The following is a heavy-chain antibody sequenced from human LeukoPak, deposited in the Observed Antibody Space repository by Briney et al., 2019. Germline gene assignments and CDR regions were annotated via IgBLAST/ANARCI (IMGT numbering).Heavy chain of an antibody. D-gene: IGHD3-22*01. CDR2: INPNSGGT. V-gene: IGHV1-2*06. CDR3: ARTYYYDSSGEFDY. J-gene: IGHJ4*02. Sequence: ASVKVSCKASRYTFTCYYMHWVRQAPGQGLEWMGRINPNSGGTNYAQKFQGRVTMTRYTSISTAYMELSRLRSDDTAVYYCARTYYYDSSGEFDYWGQGTLVTVSS. CDR1: RYTFTCYY.